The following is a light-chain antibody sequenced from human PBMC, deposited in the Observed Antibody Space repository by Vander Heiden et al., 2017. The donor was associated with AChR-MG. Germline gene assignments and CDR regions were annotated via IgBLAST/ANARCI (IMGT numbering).Light chain of an antibody. J-gene: IGLJ2*01. CDR2: LNSDGSH. CDR1: SGHSSYA. CDR3: QNWGTGIHVV. Sequence: HLVLTQSPSASASLGAPVKLTCTLSSGHSSYAIAWHQQQPEKGHRYLMKLNSDGSHSKGDGIPDRVSGSSSGAERYLTISSLQSEDEADYDCQNWGTGIHVVFGGGTKLTVL. V-gene: IGLV4-69*01.